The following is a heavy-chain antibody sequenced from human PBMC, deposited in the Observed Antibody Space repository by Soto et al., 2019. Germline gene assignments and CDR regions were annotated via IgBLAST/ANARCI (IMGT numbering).Heavy chain of an antibody. CDR3: ARGGRTGLAI. CDR1: GGSFSGYY. D-gene: IGHD3-10*01. V-gene: IGHV4-34*01. Sequence: QVQLQQWGAGLLKPSETLSLTCAVYGGSFSGYYWSWIRQPPGKGLEWIGEINHSGSTNYNPSLKRRVTISVDTSKNQFSLKLISVTAADTAVYYCARGGRTGLAIWGQGTMVTVSS. J-gene: IGHJ3*02. CDR2: INHSGST.